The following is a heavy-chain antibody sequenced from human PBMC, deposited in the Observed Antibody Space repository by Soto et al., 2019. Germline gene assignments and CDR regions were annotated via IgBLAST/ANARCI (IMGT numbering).Heavy chain of an antibody. Sequence: SEAVSVTCTVSYGSISVSNVFWGWVRQPPGKGLEWIGNIDYSGTAYFNPSLGTRVTFPVDTSKNQFSLTLYSVTAADTAVYYCARTTGRHLDFWGQGILVTVSS. V-gene: IGHV4-39*01. CDR2: IDYSGTA. CDR1: YGSISVSNVF. J-gene: IGHJ4*02. CDR3: ARTTGRHLDF. D-gene: IGHD4-4*01.